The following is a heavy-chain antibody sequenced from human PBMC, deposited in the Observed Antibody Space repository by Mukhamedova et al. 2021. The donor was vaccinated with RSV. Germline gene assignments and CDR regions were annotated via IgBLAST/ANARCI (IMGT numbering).Heavy chain of an antibody. D-gene: IGHD2-2*01. Sequence: IGYIYYSGSTYYNPSLKSRVTISVDTSKNQFSLKLSSVTAADTAVYYCARVVGRVQAATGPMKYYYMDVWGKGTTGT. CDR3: ARVVGRVQAATGPMKYYYMDV. J-gene: IGHJ6*03. V-gene: IGHV4-30-4*01. CDR2: IYYSGST.